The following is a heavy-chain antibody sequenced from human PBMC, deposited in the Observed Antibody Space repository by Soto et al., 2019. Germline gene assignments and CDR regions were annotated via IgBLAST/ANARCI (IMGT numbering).Heavy chain of an antibody. CDR2: IYYSGTT. CDR3: ASGNCFTSSCLYLDL. Sequence: QVQLQESGPGLVKPSQTLSLTCTVSGGSISSGGSYWSWIRQSPGKGLEWIGYIYYSGTTYYNPSLKSRVSISLDTSKNQFSLKLSSVNAADTAIYYCASGNCFTSSCLYLDLWGRGTLVTVSS. J-gene: IGHJ2*01. CDR1: GGSISSGGSY. D-gene: IGHD2-2*01. V-gene: IGHV4-31*03.